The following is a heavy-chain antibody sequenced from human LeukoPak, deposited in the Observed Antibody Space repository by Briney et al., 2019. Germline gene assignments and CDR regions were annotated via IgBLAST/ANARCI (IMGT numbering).Heavy chain of an antibody. Sequence: GGSLRLFCAASGFTFSSYWMSWVRQAPGKGLEWVANIKGDGSETYYVDFVKGRFTISRDNAKNSLYLQMNSLRVEDTAVYYCARDHRVAGYWGQGNLVTVSS. V-gene: IGHV3-7*01. J-gene: IGHJ4*02. D-gene: IGHD6-19*01. CDR2: IKGDGSET. CDR3: ARDHRVAGY. CDR1: GFTFSSYW.